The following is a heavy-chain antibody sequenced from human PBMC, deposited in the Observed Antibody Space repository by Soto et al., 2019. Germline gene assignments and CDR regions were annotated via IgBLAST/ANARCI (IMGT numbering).Heavy chain of an antibody. CDR1: GFMFSGYG. CDR2: ISHDGSEK. D-gene: IGHD3-3*01. V-gene: IGHV3-30*18. CDR3: AKLVGGVKAIGAPGDWLDP. J-gene: IGHJ5*02. Sequence: QVQLVESGGGVVQPGDSLRLSCAASGFMFSGYGMHWLRQAPGKGLEWVAVISHDGSEKYYGDSVKGRCTVSRDNSNNPLFLQIASLRDEDTAVYYCAKLVGGVKAIGAPGDWLDPWGQGTLVTVSS.